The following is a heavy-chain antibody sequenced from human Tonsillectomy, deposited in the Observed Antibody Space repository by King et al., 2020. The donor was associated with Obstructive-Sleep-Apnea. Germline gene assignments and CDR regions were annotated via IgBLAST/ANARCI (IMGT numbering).Heavy chain of an antibody. Sequence: QLVQSGAEGRKPGESLKISCKGSGYSFSTYWIGWVRQMPGKGLEWMGIIYPGDSDTRYSPAFQGQVTISADKSISTAYLQWSSLKASDTAMYYCARPSYGSGSYHTDYWGQGTLVTVSS. D-gene: IGHD3-10*01. CDR1: GYSFSTYW. CDR3: ARPSYGSGSYHTDY. CDR2: IYPGDSDT. J-gene: IGHJ4*02. V-gene: IGHV5-51*01.